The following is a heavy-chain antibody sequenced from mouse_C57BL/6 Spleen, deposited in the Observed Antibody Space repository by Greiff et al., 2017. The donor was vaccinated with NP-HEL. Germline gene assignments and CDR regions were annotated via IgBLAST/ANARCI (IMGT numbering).Heavy chain of an antibody. Sequence: EVKVEESGGGLVQPGGSMKLSCAASGFTFSDAWMDWVRQSPEKGLEWVAEIRNKANNHATYYAESVKGRFTISRDDSKSSVYLQMNSLRAEDTGIYYCTRNYGHPYWYFDVWGTGTTVTVSS. CDR3: TRNYGHPYWYFDV. V-gene: IGHV6-6*01. D-gene: IGHD1-2*01. CDR2: IRNKANNHAT. CDR1: GFTFSDAW. J-gene: IGHJ1*03.